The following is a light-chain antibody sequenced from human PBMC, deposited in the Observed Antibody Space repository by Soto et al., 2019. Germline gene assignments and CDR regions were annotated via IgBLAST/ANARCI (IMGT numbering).Light chain of an antibody. CDR1: QSVASN. CDR3: QQYNNWPPYT. V-gene: IGKV3-15*01. J-gene: IGKJ2*01. CDR2: GAS. Sequence: EVVLTQSPATLSVFPGERATLSCRASQSVASNLAWYQQKFGQAPRLLIYGASTRATGVPGKFSGSGSGTEFTLTISSLQSDDSAVYYCQQYNNWPPYTFGQGTRLEIK.